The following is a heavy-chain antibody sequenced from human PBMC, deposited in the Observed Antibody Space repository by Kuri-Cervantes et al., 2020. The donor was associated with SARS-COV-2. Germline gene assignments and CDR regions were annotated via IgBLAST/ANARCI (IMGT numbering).Heavy chain of an antibody. J-gene: IGHJ4*02. CDR3: AKDRVGVQDF. CDR2: IGTAGDP. V-gene: IGHV3-13*05. Sequence: GGSLRLSCAASGFTFSSYDMHWVRQATGKCLEWVSAIGTAGDPYYPGSVKGRFTISRDNSQNTLYLHMKSLRSEDTAMYYCAKDRVGVQDFWGQGTLVTVSS. D-gene: IGHD2-21*01. CDR1: GFTFSSYD.